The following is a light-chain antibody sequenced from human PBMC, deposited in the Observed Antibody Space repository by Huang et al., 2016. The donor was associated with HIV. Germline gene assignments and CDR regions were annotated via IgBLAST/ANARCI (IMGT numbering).Light chain of an antibody. CDR1: QSVDTD. J-gene: IGKJ1*01. V-gene: IGKV3-15*01. CDR3: QEYDFWPPWT. Sequence: EMVMTQSPGTLSVSPGERANIACRASQSVDTDLAWYQQKPGQAPRLLIFGASTRATGVPARFTGTGSGTEFVLTISNVQSEDSAVYYCQEYDFWPPWTFGQGTKVEVK. CDR2: GAS.